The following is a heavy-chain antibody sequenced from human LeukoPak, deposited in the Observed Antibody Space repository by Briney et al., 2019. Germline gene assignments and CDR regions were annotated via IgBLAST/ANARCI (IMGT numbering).Heavy chain of an antibody. CDR1: GFSFSTYW. CDR2: IKQDGSEK. V-gene: IGHV3-7*01. Sequence: PGGSLRLSCAASGFSFSTYWMSWVRQAPGKGLEWVANIKQDGSEKYYVDSVRGRFTISRDNAKNSLYLQMNSLRAEDTAVYYCAKAPVRGGVVVPAAMLGDYWGQGTLVTVSS. D-gene: IGHD2-2*01. J-gene: IGHJ4*01. CDR3: AKAPVRGGVVVPAAMLGDY.